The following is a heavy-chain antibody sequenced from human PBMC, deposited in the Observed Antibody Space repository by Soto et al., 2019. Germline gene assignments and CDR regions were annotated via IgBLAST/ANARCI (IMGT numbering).Heavy chain of an antibody. CDR1: GGSLSSSSYY. D-gene: IGHD3-3*01. CDR3: ARFWSGYYQLYYYHYGMDV. CDR2: IYYSGST. J-gene: IGHJ6*02. Sequence: SETLSLTCTVSGGSLSSSSYYWGWIRQPPGKGLEWIGSIYYSGSTYYNPSLKSRVTISVDTSKNQFSLKLSSVTAADTAVYYCARFWSGYYQLYYYHYGMDVWGQGTTVTVSS. V-gene: IGHV4-39*01.